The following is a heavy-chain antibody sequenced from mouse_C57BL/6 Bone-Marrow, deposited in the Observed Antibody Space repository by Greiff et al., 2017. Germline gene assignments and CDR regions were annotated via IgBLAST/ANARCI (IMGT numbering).Heavy chain of an antibody. V-gene: IGHV1-50*01. CDR2: IDPSDSYT. CDR3: ARSTMITTGYYYAMDY. J-gene: IGHJ4*01. Sequence: QVQLQQPGAELVKPGASVKLSCKASGYTFTSYWMQWVKQRPGQGLEWIGEIDPSDSYTNYKQKFKGKATLTVDTSSSTAYMQLSSLTSEDSAVYYCARSTMITTGYYYAMDYWGQGTSVTVSS. CDR1: GYTFTSYW. D-gene: IGHD2-4*01.